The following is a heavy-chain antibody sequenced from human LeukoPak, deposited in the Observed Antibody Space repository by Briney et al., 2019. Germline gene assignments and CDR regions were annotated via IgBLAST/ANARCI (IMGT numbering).Heavy chain of an antibody. J-gene: IGHJ5*02. CDR2: INAGNGNT. D-gene: IGHD2-15*01. V-gene: IGHV1-3*01. CDR1: GYTFTSYA. CDR3: AAVGIGCSGGSCYSSLGPPWFDP. Sequence: ASVKVSCKASGYTFTSYAMHWVRQAPGQRLEWMGWINAGNGNTKYSQKFQGRVTITRDTSASTAYMELSSLRSEDTAVYYCAAVGIGCSGGSCYSSLGPPWFDPWGQGTLVTVSS.